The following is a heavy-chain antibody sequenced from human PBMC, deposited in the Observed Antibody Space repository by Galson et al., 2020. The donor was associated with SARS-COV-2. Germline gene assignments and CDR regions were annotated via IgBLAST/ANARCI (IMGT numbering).Heavy chain of an antibody. Sequence: SETLSLTCAVSGDSISSNYWRNWVRQPPGKGLEWIGKIYHRGNSIQNPSLESRVTISIDESRNQFSLTLNSVTAADTAVYYCARSGTLQRYLRMDLWGQGTLVTVSS. V-gene: IGHV4-4*02. CDR3: ARSGTLQRYLRMDL. D-gene: IGHD1-20*01. J-gene: IGHJ4*02. CDR1: GDSISSNYW. CDR2: IYHRGNS.